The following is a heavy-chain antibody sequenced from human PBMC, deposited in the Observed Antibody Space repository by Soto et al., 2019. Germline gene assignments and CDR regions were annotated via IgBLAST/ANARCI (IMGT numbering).Heavy chain of an antibody. D-gene: IGHD2-15*01. CDR2: ITWNGVNI. V-gene: IGHV3-9*01. J-gene: IGHJ1*01. CDR1: GFTFDEYA. CDR3: AKVALHGRRHSDYIHY. Sequence: GGSLRLSCAASGFTFDEYAMHWVRQAPGKGLEWVSSITWNGVNIGYADSVKGRFTISRDNAKNSLYLQMNSLRVEDTALYYCAKVALHGRRHSDYIHYWGPGIRVTLFS.